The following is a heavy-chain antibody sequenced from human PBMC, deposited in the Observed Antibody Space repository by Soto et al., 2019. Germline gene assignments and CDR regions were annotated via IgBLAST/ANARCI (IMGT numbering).Heavy chain of an antibody. D-gene: IGHD3-9*01. CDR3: ARGGSLTYYDILTGYDDSNDY. Sequence: ASVKVSCKASGYTFTSYDINWVRQATGQGLEWMGWMNPNSGNTGYAQKFQGRVTMTRNTSISTAYMELSSLRSEDTAVYYCARGGSLTYYDILTGYDDSNDYWGQGTPVTVSS. CDR1: GYTFTSYD. CDR2: MNPNSGNT. J-gene: IGHJ4*02. V-gene: IGHV1-8*01.